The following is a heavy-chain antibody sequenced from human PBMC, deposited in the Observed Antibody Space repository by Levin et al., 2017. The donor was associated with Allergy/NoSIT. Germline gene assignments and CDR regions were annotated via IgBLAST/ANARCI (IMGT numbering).Heavy chain of an antibody. J-gene: IGHJ4*02. D-gene: IGHD3-16*02. CDR2: IRNKAHGGTT. V-gene: IGHV3-49*04. CDR1: GFTFGDYA. CDR3: ARGGPPNYDYNWGSYRDGYFDY. Sequence: SCTGSGFTFGDYAMSWVRQAPGKGLEWVGFIRNKAHGGTTEYAASVKGRLTISRDDSKSNAYLQMNSPKTEDTAVYFCARGGPPNYDYNWGSYRDGYFDYWGQGTLVTVSS.